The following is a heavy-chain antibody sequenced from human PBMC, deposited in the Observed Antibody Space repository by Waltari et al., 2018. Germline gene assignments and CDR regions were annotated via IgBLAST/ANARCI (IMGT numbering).Heavy chain of an antibody. CDR1: GDSISNNNYY. Sequence: QLQLQESGPGLVEPSETLSLTCTASGDSISNNNYYWGWIRQPRGTGLQWIGSIHYIGDTYYSSSLKSRVIISVDTSNNQFSLKLSSVTAADTAVYYCAGLEGTSYHWYFDLWGRGTLVTVSS. D-gene: IGHD2-2*01. CDR2: IHYIGDT. CDR3: AGLEGTSYHWYFDL. V-gene: IGHV4-39*07. J-gene: IGHJ2*01.